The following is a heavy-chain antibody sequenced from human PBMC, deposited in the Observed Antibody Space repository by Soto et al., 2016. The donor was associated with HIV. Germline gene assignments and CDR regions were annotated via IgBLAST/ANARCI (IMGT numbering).Heavy chain of an antibody. J-gene: IGHJ4*02. CDR3: VREELWGAEKHYNFDQ. CDR1: GFTFRTYW. CDR2: ISSDGTTT. V-gene: IGHV3-74*01. Sequence: EVQLVESGGGLVQPGGSLRLSCAASGFTFRTYWMHWVRQGTGKGLVWVPRISSDGTTTTYADSVKGRFTISRDNAKNTVYLQMNSLRAEDTAVYYCVREELWGAEKHYNFDQWGQGTLVTVSS. D-gene: IGHD3-16*01.